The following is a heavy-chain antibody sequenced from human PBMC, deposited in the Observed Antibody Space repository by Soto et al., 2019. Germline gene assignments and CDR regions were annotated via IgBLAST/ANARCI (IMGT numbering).Heavy chain of an antibody. CDR1: GFTFSSYG. CDR2: IWYDGSNK. CDR3: ARDRARVRGVIITAWFDP. Sequence: LRLSCAASGFTFSSYGMHWVRQAPGKGLEWVAVIWYDGSNKYYADSVKGRFTISRDNSKNTLYLQMNSLRAEDTAVYYCARDRARVRGVIITAWFDPWGQGTLVTVSS. J-gene: IGHJ5*02. V-gene: IGHV3-33*01. D-gene: IGHD3-10*01.